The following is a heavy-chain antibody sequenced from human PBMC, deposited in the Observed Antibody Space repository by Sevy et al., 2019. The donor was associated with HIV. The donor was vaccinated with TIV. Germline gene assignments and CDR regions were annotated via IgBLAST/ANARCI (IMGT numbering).Heavy chain of an antibody. CDR1: GGSVSSSSYF. V-gene: IGHV4-61*01. J-gene: IGHJ6*02. CDR3: ARVGGLTDYGMDV. Sequence: SETLSLTCTLSGGSVSSSSYFWSWIRQPPGKGLESIGYIYYSGSTNYNPSLKCRVTISVDTSKNQFCLKLSSVTAADTAVYYCARVGGLTDYGMDVWGQGTTVTVSS. D-gene: IGHD1-26*01. CDR2: IYYSGST.